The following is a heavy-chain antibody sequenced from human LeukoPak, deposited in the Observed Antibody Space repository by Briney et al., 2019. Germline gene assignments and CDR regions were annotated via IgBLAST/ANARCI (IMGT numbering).Heavy chain of an antibody. CDR3: ARGLMTPNTYCDL. J-gene: IGHJ4*02. D-gene: IGHD2-8*01. V-gene: IGHV3-33*01. CDR2: LWYDGRNK. Sequence: GTSLRLSCAPSGFTFRNYGMHWVRQAPGKGLEWVSGLWYDGRNKAYADSVKGRFTISRDNSENMLYLQMNSLRDEDTAVYYCARGLMTPNTYCDLWGQGTLVTVSS. CDR1: GFTFRNYG.